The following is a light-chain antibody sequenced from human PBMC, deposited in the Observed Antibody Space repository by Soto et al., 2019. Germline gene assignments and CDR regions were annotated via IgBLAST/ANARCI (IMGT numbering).Light chain of an antibody. V-gene: IGKV1-5*01. CDR3: QQYFCHWT. Sequence: DIQMTQSPSTLSASVGDRVTIACRASQSISPCLAWYQQKPGKAPNLLIYGASTLQSGVPSRFGGSGSGTEFTLSITLLPPDDSGNYCYQQYFCHWTFGQGTKVDIK. CDR1: QSISPC. J-gene: IGKJ1*01. CDR2: GAS.